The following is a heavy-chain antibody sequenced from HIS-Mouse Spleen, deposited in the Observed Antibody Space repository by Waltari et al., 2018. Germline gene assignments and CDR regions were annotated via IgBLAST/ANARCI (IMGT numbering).Heavy chain of an antibody. J-gene: IGHJ2*01. CDR2: IYYSGST. V-gene: IGHV4-39*07. CDR3: AREIPYSSSWYDWYFDL. CDR1: GVSITTMRYY. D-gene: IGHD6-13*01. Sequence: QLQLQESGPGLVKPSETLSLTCTVTGVSITTMRYYSGWLREPPRKGLEWIVSIYYSGSTYYTPSLKSRVTISVDTSKNQFSLKLSSVTAADTAVYYCAREIPYSSSWYDWYFDLWGRGTLVTVSS.